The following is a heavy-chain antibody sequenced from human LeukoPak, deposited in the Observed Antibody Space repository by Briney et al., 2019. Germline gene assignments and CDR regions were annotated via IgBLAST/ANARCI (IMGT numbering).Heavy chain of an antibody. CDR2: INPSGGST. D-gene: IGHD1-26*01. CDR1: GYTFTGYY. CDR3: ARDGGGSYDEKYYFDY. J-gene: IGHJ4*02. V-gene: IGHV1-46*01. Sequence: GASVKVSCKASGYTFTGYYMHWVRQAPGQGLEWMGIINPSGGSTSYAQKFQGRVTMTRDTSTSTVYMELSSLRSEDTAVYYCARDGGGSYDEKYYFDYWGQGTLVTVSS.